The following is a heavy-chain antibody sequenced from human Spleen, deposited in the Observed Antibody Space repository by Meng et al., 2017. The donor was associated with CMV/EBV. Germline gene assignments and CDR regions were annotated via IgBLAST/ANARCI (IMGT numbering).Heavy chain of an antibody. D-gene: IGHD5-24*01. CDR3: ARQGGDGYNYRYFDS. J-gene: IGHJ4*02. CDR1: GYSFTSYW. Sequence: SGYSFTSYWIGWVRPMPGKGLEWMGIIYPGDSDTKYSPSFQGQVTISADKSINTAYLQWSSLKASDTAMYYCARQGGDGYNYRYFDSWGQGTLVTVSS. V-gene: IGHV5-51*01. CDR2: IYPGDSDT.